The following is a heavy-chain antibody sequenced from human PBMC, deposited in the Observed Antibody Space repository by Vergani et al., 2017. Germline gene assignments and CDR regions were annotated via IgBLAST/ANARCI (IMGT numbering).Heavy chain of an antibody. V-gene: IGHV3-23*01. CDR3: ARDEGAAAPKSHFDY. D-gene: IGHD6-13*01. CDR1: GFTFSNSA. CDR2: ISGPGLST. J-gene: IGHJ4*02. Sequence: EVHLLESGGGLVQSGGSLRLSCAASGFTFSNSAVSWVRQAPGRGLAWVSSISGPGLSTYYADSVKGRFSISRDNSKNTVFLQMHSLRAEDTAIYYCARDEGAAAPKSHFDYWGQGTLVTVSS.